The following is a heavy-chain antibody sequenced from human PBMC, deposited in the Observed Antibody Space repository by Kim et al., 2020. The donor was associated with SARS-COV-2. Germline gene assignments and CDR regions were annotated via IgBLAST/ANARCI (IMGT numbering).Heavy chain of an antibody. V-gene: IGHV6-1*01. CDR1: GDSVSSNSGA. CDR3: ARDIPSGGWYGGGWFDP. D-gene: IGHD6-19*01. J-gene: IGHJ5*02. CDR2: TYYRSKWYN. Sequence: SQTLSLTCAISGDSVSSNSGAWNWIRQSPSRGREWLGRTYYRSKWYNDYAVSVKGRITINPETSKNHFYLQLNSVTPEDTAVYYCARDIPSGGWYGGGWFDPWGQATLVTVSS.